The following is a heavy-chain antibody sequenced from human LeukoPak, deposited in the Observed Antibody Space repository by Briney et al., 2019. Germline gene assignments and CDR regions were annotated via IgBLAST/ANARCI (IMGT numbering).Heavy chain of an antibody. V-gene: IGHV4-34*01. CDR2: INHSGTT. D-gene: IGHD3-9*01. Sequence: SETLSLTCAVYGGSFSGYYWSWIRQPPGKGLEWVGEINHSGTTNYSPSVKSRDTISVDPSKNQLSLKLSSVTAADTAVYYCARVYTFDILTGYYYFDFWGRGTLVTVSS. CDR3: ARVYTFDILTGYYYFDF. J-gene: IGHJ4*02. CDR1: GGSFSGYY.